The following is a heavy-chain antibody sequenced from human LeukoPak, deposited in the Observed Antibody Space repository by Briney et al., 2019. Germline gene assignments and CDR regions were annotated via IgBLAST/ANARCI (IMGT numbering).Heavy chain of an antibody. CDR1: GYTFTGYY. CDR3: ARGGSQELPWFDP. Sequence: GASVKVSCKASGYTFTGYYMHWVRQAPGQGLEWMGWINPSSGGTNYAQKFQGRVTMTRDTSISTAYMELSRLRSDDTAVYYCARGGSQELPWFDPWGQGTLVTVFS. J-gene: IGHJ5*02. D-gene: IGHD1-7*01. CDR2: INPSSGGT. V-gene: IGHV1-2*02.